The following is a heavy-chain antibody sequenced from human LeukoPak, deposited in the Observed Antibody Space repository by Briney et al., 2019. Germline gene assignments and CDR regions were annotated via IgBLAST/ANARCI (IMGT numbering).Heavy chain of an antibody. D-gene: IGHD3/OR15-3a*01. CDR1: GFTFSSYS. J-gene: IGHJ6*02. V-gene: IGHV3-21*04. CDR2: ISSSSSYI. CDR3: AHLVWEYVGGLDV. Sequence: GGSLRLSCAASGFTFSSYSMSWVRQAPGKGLEWVSSISSSSSYIYYADSVKGRFTISRDNSKNTLYLQMDSLRVEDTAVYYCAHLVWEYVGGLDVWGQGTTVTVSS.